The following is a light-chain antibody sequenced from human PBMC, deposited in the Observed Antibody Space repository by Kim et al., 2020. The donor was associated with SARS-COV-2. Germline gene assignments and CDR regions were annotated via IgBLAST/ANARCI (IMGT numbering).Light chain of an antibody. J-gene: IGKJ2*01. CDR1: QNINTW. CDR3: QQHNAH. V-gene: IGKV1-5*01. CDR2: DAS. Sequence: GDRVTITCRASQNINTWLAWHQQKPGKAPEVLIHDASSLKSGVPSRFSGSGSGTEFTLTISSLQPDDSATSYCQQHNAHFGQGT.